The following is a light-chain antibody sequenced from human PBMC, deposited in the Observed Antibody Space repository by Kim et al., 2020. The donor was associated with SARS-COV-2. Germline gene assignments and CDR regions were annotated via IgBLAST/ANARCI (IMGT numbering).Light chain of an antibody. J-gene: IGLJ1*01. CDR1: SSNLGAGHD. CDR3: QSYDRKLTAYV. Sequence: RVTISCTGNSSNLGAGHDVHWYQHLPGTAPKLLVYGNNNRPAGVPDRFSSSKSGTSASLAITGLQAEDEADYHCQSYDRKLTAYVFGPGTKVTVL. V-gene: IGLV1-40*01. CDR2: GNN.